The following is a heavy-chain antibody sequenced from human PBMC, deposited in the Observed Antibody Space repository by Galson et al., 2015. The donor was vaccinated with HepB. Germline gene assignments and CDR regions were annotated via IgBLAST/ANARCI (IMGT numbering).Heavy chain of an antibody. CDR1: GYTFTSYY. D-gene: IGHD6-19*01. Sequence: SVKVSCKASGYTFTSYYMHWVRQAPGQGLEWMGIINPSGGSTSYAQKFQGRVTMTRDTSTSTVYMELSSLRSEDTAVYYCASPIAVAGRGGYGMDVWGQGTTVTVSS. J-gene: IGHJ6*02. CDR2: INPSGGST. V-gene: IGHV1-46*03. CDR3: ASPIAVAGRGGYGMDV.